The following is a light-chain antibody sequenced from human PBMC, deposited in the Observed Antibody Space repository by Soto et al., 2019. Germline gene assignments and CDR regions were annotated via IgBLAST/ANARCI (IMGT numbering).Light chain of an antibody. CDR3: QHYGGMWT. J-gene: IGKJ1*01. CDR2: DAS. CDR1: QSISNR. Sequence: DIQMTQSPSSVSASVGDRVTITCRARQSISNRLALYQQKPGKAPKVLIYDASSLESGVPSRFSGSGSGTELILTISRLPPDDFAXXXCQHYGGMWTFGQGTKVDIK. V-gene: IGKV1-5*01.